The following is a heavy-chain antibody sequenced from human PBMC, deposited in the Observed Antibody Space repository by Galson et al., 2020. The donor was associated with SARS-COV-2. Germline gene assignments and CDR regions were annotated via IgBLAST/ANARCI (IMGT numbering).Heavy chain of an antibody. D-gene: IGHD3-10*01. CDR3: AREGSGSYWYFDL. J-gene: IGHJ2*01. V-gene: IGHV4-4*07. CDR1: TGSIGSYY. Sequence: ASETLSLTCTVSTGSIGSYYWTWIRQPAGKGLEWIGRIYTSGSTNYNPSLKSRVTMSVDTSKNQFSLKLTSVTAADTAMYFCAREGSGSYWYFDLWGRGTLVTVSS. CDR2: IYTSGST.